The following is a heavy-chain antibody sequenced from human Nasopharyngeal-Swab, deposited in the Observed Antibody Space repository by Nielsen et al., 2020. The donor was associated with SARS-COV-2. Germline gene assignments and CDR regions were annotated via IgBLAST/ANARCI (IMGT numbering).Heavy chain of an antibody. CDR1: GYTFTGYY. J-gene: IGHJ6*02. Sequence: ASVKVSCKASGYTFTGYYMHWVRQAPGQGLEWMGWINPNSGGTNYAQKFQGRVTMTRNTSISTAYMELSSLRSEDTAVYYCARRGISGFITMVRGVISYGMDVWGQGTLVTVSS. CDR3: ARRGISGFITMVRGVISYGMDV. D-gene: IGHD3-10*01. CDR2: INPNSGGT. V-gene: IGHV1-2*02.